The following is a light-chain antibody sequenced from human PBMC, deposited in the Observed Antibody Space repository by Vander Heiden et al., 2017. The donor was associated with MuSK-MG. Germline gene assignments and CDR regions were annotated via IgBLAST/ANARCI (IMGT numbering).Light chain of an antibody. V-gene: IGKV1-33*01. Sequence: DIQMTQSPSSLSASVGDRVTITCQASQDIRNYLNWYQQKPGKAPKLLIYDASKLETGVPSKFSGSGSGTHFTFTISSLQPEDIATYYCQQYDNFRGAFGQGTRLEIK. CDR2: DAS. CDR3: QQYDNFRGA. J-gene: IGKJ5*01. CDR1: QDIRNY.